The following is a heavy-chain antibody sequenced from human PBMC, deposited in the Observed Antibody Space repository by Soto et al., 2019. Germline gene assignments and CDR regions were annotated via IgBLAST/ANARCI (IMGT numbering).Heavy chain of an antibody. V-gene: IGHV1-18*01. CDR1: GYTFTSYG. Sequence: ASVKVSCKASGYTFTSYGISWVRQAPGQGLEWMGWISAYNGNTNYAQKLQGRVTMTTDTSTSTAYMELRSLRSDDTAVYYCARDPLYYYDSSGESAGYYYYYYGRDVWG. CDR3: ARDPLYYYDSSGESAGYYYYYYGRDV. J-gene: IGHJ6*02. CDR2: ISAYNGNT. D-gene: IGHD3-22*01.